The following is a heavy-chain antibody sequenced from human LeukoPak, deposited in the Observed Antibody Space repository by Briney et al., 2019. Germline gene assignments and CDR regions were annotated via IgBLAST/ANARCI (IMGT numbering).Heavy chain of an antibody. CDR1: GGSISSYY. CDR3: AREDIVVVPAAIPPFFDI. V-gene: IGHV4-4*07. D-gene: IGHD2-2*02. J-gene: IGHJ3*02. Sequence: SETLSLTCTVSGGSISSYYWSWIRQPAGKGLEWIGRIYTSGSTNYNPSLKSRVTMSVDTSKNQFSLKLSSVTAADTAVYYCAREDIVVVPAAIPPFFDIWGQGTMVTVSS. CDR2: IYTSGST.